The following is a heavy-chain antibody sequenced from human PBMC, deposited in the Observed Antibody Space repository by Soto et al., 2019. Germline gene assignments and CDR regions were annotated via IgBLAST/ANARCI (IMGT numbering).Heavy chain of an antibody. CDR2: ISAYNGNT. J-gene: IGHJ6*03. D-gene: IGHD3-10*01. V-gene: IGHV1-18*01. CDR1: GYTFTSYG. Sequence: ASVKVSCKASGYTFTSYGISWVRQAPGQGLEWMGWISAYNGNTNYAQKLQGRVTMTTDTSTSTAYMELRSLRSDDTAVYYCAASGSGSYYPPNYYYYMDVWGKGTTVTVSS. CDR3: AASGSGSYYPPNYYYYMDV.